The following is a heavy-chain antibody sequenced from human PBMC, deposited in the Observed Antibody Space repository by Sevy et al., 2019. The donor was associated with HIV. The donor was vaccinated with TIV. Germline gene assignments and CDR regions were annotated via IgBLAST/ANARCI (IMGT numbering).Heavy chain of an antibody. CDR1: GGSISSYY. D-gene: IGHD6-6*01. CDR2: IYYSGST. J-gene: IGHJ5*02. Sequence: SETLSLTCTVSGGSISSYYWSWIRQPPGKGLEWIGYIYYSGSTNYNPSLKSRVTISVDTSKNQFSLKLSSVTAADTAVYYCARVQLGEGNWFDPWGQGILVTVSS. V-gene: IGHV4-59*01. CDR3: ARVQLGEGNWFDP.